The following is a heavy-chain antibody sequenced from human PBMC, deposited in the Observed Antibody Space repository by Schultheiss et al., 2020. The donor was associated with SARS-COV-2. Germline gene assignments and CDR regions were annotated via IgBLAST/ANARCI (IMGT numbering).Heavy chain of an antibody. Sequence: SCAASGFTFSSYSMNWVRQAPGKGLEWVSSISSSSSYIYYADSVKGRFTISRDNAKNSLYLQMNSLRAEDTAVYYCARDSRDWNGKGAFDIWGQGTMVTVSS. J-gene: IGHJ3*02. CDR2: ISSSSSYI. CDR1: GFTFSSYS. V-gene: IGHV3-21*01. D-gene: IGHD1-1*01. CDR3: ARDSRDWNGKGAFDI.